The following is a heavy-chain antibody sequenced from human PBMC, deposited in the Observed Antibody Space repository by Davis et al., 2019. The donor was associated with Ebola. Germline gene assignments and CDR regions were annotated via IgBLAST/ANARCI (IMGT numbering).Heavy chain of an antibody. CDR3: ATYYYGSGSSSHFDF. Sequence: LSLTCVVSGASISSGNYAWSWLRQSPGKGLEWLGYIFRPGCAFYAPSLRSRVTISIDNSKNQFSLRLTSVTAADTAVYLCATYYYGSGSSSHFDFWGQGTLVTVSS. CDR1: GASISSGNYA. D-gene: IGHD3-10*01. J-gene: IGHJ4*02. CDR2: IFRPGCA. V-gene: IGHV4-30-2*06.